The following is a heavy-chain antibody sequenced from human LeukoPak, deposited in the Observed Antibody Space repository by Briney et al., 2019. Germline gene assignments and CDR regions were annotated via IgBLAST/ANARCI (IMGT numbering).Heavy chain of an antibody. Sequence: SETLSLTCTVSGGSISSSSYYWGWIRQPPGKGLEWIESIYYSGSTYYNPSLKSRVTISVDTSKNQFSLKLSSVTAADTAVYYCARHGDYYDSSGYYYFDYWGQGTLVTVSS. CDR2: IYYSGST. CDR3: ARHGDYYDSSGYYYFDY. CDR1: GGSISSSSYY. J-gene: IGHJ4*02. V-gene: IGHV4-39*01. D-gene: IGHD3-22*01.